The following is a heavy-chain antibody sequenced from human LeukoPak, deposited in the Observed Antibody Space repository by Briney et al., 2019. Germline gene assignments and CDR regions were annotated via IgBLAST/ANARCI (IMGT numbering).Heavy chain of an antibody. CDR3: ARDGSSYYFDY. J-gene: IGHJ4*02. Sequence: SGGSLRLSCAASGFTFSSYAMHWVRQAPGKGLEWVAVISYDGSNKYYADSVKGRFTISRDNSKNTLYLQMNSLRAEDTAVYYCARDGSSYYFDYWGQGTLVTVSS. CDR1: GFTFSSYA. CDR2: ISYDGSNK. V-gene: IGHV3-30-3*01.